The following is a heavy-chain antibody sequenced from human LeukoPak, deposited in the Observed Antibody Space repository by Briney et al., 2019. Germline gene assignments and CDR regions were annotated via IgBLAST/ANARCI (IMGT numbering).Heavy chain of an antibody. CDR1: GYTFTNYG. Sequence: GASVKVSCKASGYTFTNYGISWVRQAPGQGLEWMGRINTYNGNTNYAQKFQGRVTMTTDTSTSTAYMELRSLRSDDTAVYYCARNSPRDVAGRQFLPGVLPLLSQCDNCFDPWGQGTLVSVSS. D-gene: IGHD7-27*01. CDR2: INTYNGNT. CDR3: ARNSPRDVAGRQFLPGVLPLLSQCDNCFDP. J-gene: IGHJ5*02. V-gene: IGHV1-18*04.